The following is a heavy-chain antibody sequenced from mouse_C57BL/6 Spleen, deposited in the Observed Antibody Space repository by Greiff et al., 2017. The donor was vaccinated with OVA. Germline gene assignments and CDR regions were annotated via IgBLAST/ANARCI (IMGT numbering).Heavy chain of an antibody. CDR2: IWSGGST. V-gene: IGHV2-2*01. CDR1: GFSLTSYG. J-gene: IGHJ4*01. D-gene: IGHD1-1*01. CDR3: ARNLLYYYGSSYDAMDY. Sequence: VKVVESGPGLVQPSQSLSITCTVSGFSLTSYGVHWVRQSPGKGLEWLGVIWSGGSTDYNAAFISRLSISKENSKSQVFFKMNSLQADDTAIYYCARNLLYYYGSSYDAMDYWGQGTSVTVSS.